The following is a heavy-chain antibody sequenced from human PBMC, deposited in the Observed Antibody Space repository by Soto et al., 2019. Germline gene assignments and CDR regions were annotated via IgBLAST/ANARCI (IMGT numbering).Heavy chain of an antibody. CDR2: INPNSGGT. Sequence: ASVKVSCKASGYTFTGYYMHWVRQAPGQGLEWMGWINPNSGGTNYAQKFQGWVTMTRDNSKSTLYLQVDSLRPEDAAVYYCARDPKTSGGQHWAFNYFDSWGQGTLVTVSS. D-gene: IGHD7-27*01. CDR1: GYTFTGYY. CDR3: ARDPKTSGGQHWAFNYFDS. V-gene: IGHV1-2*04. J-gene: IGHJ4*02.